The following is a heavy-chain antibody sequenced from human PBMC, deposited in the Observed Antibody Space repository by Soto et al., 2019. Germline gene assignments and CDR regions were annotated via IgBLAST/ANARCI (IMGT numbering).Heavy chain of an antibody. V-gene: IGHV1-24*01. J-gene: IGHJ5*02. CDR3: ATASLLHYDTSALGVHWFDP. Sequence: ASVKVSCKVSGYTLTELSMHWVRQAPGKGLEWMGGFDPEDGETIYAQKFQGRVTMTEDTSTDTAYMELSSLRSEDTAVYYCATASLLHYDTSALGVHWFDPWGQGTLVTVSS. CDR2: FDPEDGET. CDR1: GYTLTELS. D-gene: IGHD3-22*01.